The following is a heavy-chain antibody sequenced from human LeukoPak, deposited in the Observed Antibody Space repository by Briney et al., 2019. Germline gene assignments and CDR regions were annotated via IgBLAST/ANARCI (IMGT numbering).Heavy chain of an antibody. CDR1: GYTFTNYA. CDR3: ARDPLQYHDLLTGSQPQYYFDF. D-gene: IGHD3-9*01. V-gene: IGHV1-3*03. CDR2: INAGNGDT. Sequence: ASVKVSCKASGYTFTNYAIHWVRQAPGQRLEWMGWINAGNGDTKYSQEFQGRVTITRDTSANTAYMQLSSLRSEYMAVYYCARDPLQYHDLLTGSQPQYYFDFWGQGTLVTVSS. J-gene: IGHJ4*02.